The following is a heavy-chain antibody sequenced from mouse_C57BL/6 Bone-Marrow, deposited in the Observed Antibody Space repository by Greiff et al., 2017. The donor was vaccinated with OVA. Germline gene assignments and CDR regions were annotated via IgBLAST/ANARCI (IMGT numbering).Heavy chain of an antibody. D-gene: IGHD3-2*02. V-gene: IGHV3-6*01. CDR1: GYSITSGYY. Sequence: EVQLVESGPGLVKPSQSLSLTCSVTGYSITSGYYWNWIRQFPGNKLEWMGYISYDGSNNYNPSLKNRISITRDTSKNQFFLKLNSVTTEDTATYYCARRLDAMDYWGQGTSVTVSS. CDR3: ARRLDAMDY. CDR2: ISYDGSN. J-gene: IGHJ4*01.